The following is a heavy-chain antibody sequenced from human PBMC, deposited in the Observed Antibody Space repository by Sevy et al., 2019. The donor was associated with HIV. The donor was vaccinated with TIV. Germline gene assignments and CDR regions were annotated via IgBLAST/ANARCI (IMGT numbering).Heavy chain of an antibody. V-gene: IGHV3-33*01. J-gene: IGHJ4*02. Sequence: GGSLRLSCAASGFTFSNYGMHWVRQAPGKGLEWVAVIWNDGSNKYYADSVKGRFTISRDNSKNTRYLQMNSLRVEDTAVYFCARGGDFNDRSAKRDFDYWGQGTLVTVS. CDR1: GFTFSNYG. D-gene: IGHD3-22*01. CDR2: IWNDGSNK. CDR3: ARGGDFNDRSAKRDFDY.